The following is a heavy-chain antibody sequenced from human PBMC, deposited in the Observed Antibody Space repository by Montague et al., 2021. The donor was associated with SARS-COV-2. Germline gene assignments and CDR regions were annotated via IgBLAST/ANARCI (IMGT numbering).Heavy chain of an antibody. CDR2: VYHTGST. V-gene: IGHV4-61*01. D-gene: IGHD3-22*01. CDR3: VREKYYFDDSGSK. J-gene: IGHJ4*02. CDR1: GVSISSGSYY. Sequence: SETLSLTCSVSGVSISSGSYYWSWVRQPPGKGLEWIGYVYHTGSTNYNPSLKSRVTLSIDTSKNQFSLNLTSVTAVDTAVYYCVREKYYFDDSGSKWGQGTLVTV.